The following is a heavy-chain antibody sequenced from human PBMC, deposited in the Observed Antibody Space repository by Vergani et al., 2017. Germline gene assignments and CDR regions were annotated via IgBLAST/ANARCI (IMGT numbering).Heavy chain of an antibody. J-gene: IGHJ6*03. CDR3: ARVDPPPYYDFWSGYYDYYYYYMDV. CDR1: GFDFSSYI. CDR2: VSTGTKSQ. D-gene: IGHD3-3*01. Sequence: QLVESGGGWVQPGGSLRLSCVVSGFDFSSYIMNWVRQAPGKGLEWVSFVSTGTKSQSYADSVKGRFTISRDNAKNSLYLQMNSLRAEDTAVYYCARVDPPPYYDFWSGYYDYYYYYMDVWGKGTTVTVSS. V-gene: IGHV3-48*04.